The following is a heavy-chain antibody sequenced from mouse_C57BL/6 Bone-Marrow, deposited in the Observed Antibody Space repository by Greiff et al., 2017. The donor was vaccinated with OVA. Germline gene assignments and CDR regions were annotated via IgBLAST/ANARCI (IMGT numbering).Heavy chain of an antibody. D-gene: IGHD2-1*01. Sequence: VQLQQSGAELVKPGASVKLSCKASGYTFTSYWMHWVKQRPGQGLEWIGMIHPNSGSTNYNEKFKSKATLTVDKSSSTAYMQLSSLTSEDSAVYYCARRMGNYGAMDYWGQGTSVTVSS. J-gene: IGHJ4*01. V-gene: IGHV1-64*01. CDR1: GYTFTSYW. CDR2: IHPNSGST. CDR3: ARRMGNYGAMDY.